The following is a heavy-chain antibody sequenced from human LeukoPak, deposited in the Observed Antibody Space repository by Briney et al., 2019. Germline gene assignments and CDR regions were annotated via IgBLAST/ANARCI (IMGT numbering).Heavy chain of an antibody. V-gene: IGHV3-30-3*01. J-gene: IGHJ4*02. Sequence: GGSLRLSCAASGFTFSSYAMHWVRQAPGKGLEWVAVISYDGSNKYYADSVKGRFTISRDNSKNTLYLQMNSLRAEDTAVYYCARDLEPYSGSYRGYFDYWGQGTLVTVSS. CDR3: ARDLEPYSGSYRGYFDY. CDR2: ISYDGSNK. CDR1: GFTFSSYA. D-gene: IGHD1-26*01.